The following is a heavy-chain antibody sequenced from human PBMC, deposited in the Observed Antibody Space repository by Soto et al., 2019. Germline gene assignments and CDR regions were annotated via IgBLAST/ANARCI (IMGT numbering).Heavy chain of an antibody. V-gene: IGHV3-74*01. CDR1: GFTFSSYW. J-gene: IGHJ5*02. D-gene: IGHD1-7*01. CDR2: INSDGSST. CDR3: ARGPRGYNWNSRSGNWFDP. Sequence: GGSLRLSCAASGFTFSSYWMHWVRQAPGKGLVWVSRINSDGSSTSYADSVKGRFTISRDNAKNTLYLQMNSLRAEDTAVYYCARGPRGYNWNSRSGNWFDPWGQGTLVTVSS.